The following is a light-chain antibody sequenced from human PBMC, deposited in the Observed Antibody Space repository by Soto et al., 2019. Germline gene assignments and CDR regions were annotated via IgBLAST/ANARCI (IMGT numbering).Light chain of an antibody. CDR3: QHYTNWPPIT. CDR1: QSIGSS. Sequence: IVLIQAPAALFVYPRERVSHSCRAIQSIGSSLAWYQQKRGQAPRLLIYGASTRATGIPGRFSGRGSGTEFTLTISGLQSEDFAVYYCQHYTNWPPITFGQGTRLEIK. J-gene: IGKJ5*01. V-gene: IGKV3-15*01. CDR2: GAS.